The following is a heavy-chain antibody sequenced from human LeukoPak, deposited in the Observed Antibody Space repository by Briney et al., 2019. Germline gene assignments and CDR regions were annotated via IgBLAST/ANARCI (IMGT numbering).Heavy chain of an antibody. CDR2: VNPKSGYT. CDR3: ARVAGSIDY. V-gene: IGHV1-8*03. D-gene: IGHD6-19*01. Sequence: GASVTVSCKASGYTFTTYDINWVRQAPGQGLEWVGWVNPKSGYTGYAQKFQGRVTITRDTSISTAYMELSSLRSEDTAVYYCARVAGSIDYWGQGTLVTVSS. CDR1: GYTFTTYD. J-gene: IGHJ4*02.